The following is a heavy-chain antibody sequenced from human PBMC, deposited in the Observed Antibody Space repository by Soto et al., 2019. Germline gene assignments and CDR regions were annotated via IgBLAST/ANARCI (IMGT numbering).Heavy chain of an antibody. CDR3: AREGRY. V-gene: IGHV3-33*01. CDR2: IWYDGSNK. CDR1: GFTLSSHG. Sequence: PGGSLRLSCAASGFTLSSHGMHWVRQAPGKGLEWVAVIWYDGSNKYYADSVKGRFTISRDNSKNTLYLQMNSLRAEDTAVYYCAREGRYWGQGTLVTVSS. J-gene: IGHJ4*02.